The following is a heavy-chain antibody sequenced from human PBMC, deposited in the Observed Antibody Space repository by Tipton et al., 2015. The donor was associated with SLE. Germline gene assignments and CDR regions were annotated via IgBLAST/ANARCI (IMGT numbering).Heavy chain of an antibody. CDR1: GFTFSSYS. CDR2: ISSSSSTI. CDR3: AREPYYYDSSGYHHDGYFDY. V-gene: IGHV3-48*01. D-gene: IGHD3-22*01. Sequence: SLRLSCAASGFTFSSYSMNWVRQAPGKGLEWVSYISSSSSTIYYADSVKGRFTISRDYAKNSLFLQMNSLRAEDTAVYYCAREPYYYDSSGYHHDGYFDYWGQGTLVTVSS. J-gene: IGHJ4*02.